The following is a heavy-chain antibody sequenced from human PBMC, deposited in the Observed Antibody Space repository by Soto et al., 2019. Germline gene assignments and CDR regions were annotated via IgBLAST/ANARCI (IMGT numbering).Heavy chain of an antibody. CDR3: ARRGSGSYYDY. V-gene: IGHV3-23*01. D-gene: IGHD1-26*01. Sequence: EVQLLESGGGLVQPGGSLRLSCAASGFTFSSYAMRWVRQAPVKGLEWVSAISGSGGSTYYADSVKGRFTISRDNSKNTLYLQMNYLXAXXXXXXXXARRGSGSYYDYWGQGTLVTVSS. CDR2: ISGSGGST. CDR1: GFTFSSYA. J-gene: IGHJ4*02.